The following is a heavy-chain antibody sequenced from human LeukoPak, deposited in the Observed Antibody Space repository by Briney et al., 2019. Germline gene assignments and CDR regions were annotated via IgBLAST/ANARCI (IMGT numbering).Heavy chain of an antibody. V-gene: IGHV1-2*02. Sequence: ASVRVSCKASGYSFTGYNIQWVRQAPGQGLEWMGWINPNSGATNYAQKFQGRVTMTRDTSTSTAYMDLSSLKSGDTAVYYCARFEGKLDSIGWYDVGGNWFDPWGQGALVTVSS. CDR2: INPNSGAT. J-gene: IGHJ5*02. CDR3: ARFEGKLDSIGWYDVGGNWFDP. D-gene: IGHD6-19*01. CDR1: GYSFTGYN.